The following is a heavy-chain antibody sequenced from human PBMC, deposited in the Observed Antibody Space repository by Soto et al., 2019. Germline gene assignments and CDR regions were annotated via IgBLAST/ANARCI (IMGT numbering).Heavy chain of an antibody. V-gene: IGHV3-64D*08. Sequence: PGGSLRLSCSASGFTFSSYAMHWVRQAPGKGLEYVSAISSNGGSTYYADSVKGRFTISRDNSKNTLYLQMSSLRAEDTAVYYCVAQRGYSSSSSNRFDPWGQGTLVTVSS. J-gene: IGHJ5*02. CDR2: ISSNGGST. CDR3: VAQRGYSSSSSNRFDP. D-gene: IGHD6-13*01. CDR1: GFTFSSYA.